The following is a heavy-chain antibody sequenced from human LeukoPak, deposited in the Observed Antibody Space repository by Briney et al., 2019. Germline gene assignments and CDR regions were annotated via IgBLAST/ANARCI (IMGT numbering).Heavy chain of an antibody. Sequence: SQTLSLTCAVSGGSISSGGYSWSWIRQPPGKGLEWIGYIHHSGSTYYNPSLKSRVTISVDRSKNQFSLKLSSVTAADTAVYYCARGILTGPSPLFDYWGQGTLVTVSS. J-gene: IGHJ4*02. CDR1: GGSISSGGYS. V-gene: IGHV4-30-2*01. CDR2: IHHSGST. D-gene: IGHD3-9*01. CDR3: ARGILTGPSPLFDY.